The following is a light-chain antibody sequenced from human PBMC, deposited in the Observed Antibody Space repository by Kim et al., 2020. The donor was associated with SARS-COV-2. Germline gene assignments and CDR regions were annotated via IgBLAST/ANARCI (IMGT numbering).Light chain of an antibody. J-gene: IGKJ4*01. CDR3: QQYSSYPLT. Sequence: SSVGDTGTSACRASQGISRLLVWYQQQPEKAPKPLIYGALPLESGVASRFSGSGSGTDFSLTISGLQPEDFATYYCQQYSSYPLTFGGGTKVDIK. V-gene: IGKV1D-16*01. CDR2: GAL. CDR1: QGISRL.